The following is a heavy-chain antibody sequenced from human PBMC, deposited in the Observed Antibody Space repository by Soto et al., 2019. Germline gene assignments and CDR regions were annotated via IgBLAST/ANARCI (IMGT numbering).Heavy chain of an antibody. J-gene: IGHJ4*02. CDR3: ARGVAARPFDY. CDR1: GYSISSGYY. V-gene: IGHV4-38-2*02. D-gene: IGHD6-6*01. CDR2: IYHSGST. Sequence: SETLSLTCTVSGYSISSGYYWGWIRQPPGKGLEWIGSIYHSGSTYYNPSLKSRVTISVDTSKNQFSLKLSCVTAADTAVYYCARGVAARPFDYWGQGTLVTVSS.